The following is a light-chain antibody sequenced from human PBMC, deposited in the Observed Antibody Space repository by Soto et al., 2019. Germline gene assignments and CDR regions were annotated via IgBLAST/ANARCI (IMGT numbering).Light chain of an antibody. CDR3: SSYTSSSTFFYV. CDR1: SSDVGGYNY. CDR2: DVS. J-gene: IGLJ1*01. Sequence: QSVLTQPASVSGSPGQSITISCTGTSSDVGGYNYVSWYQQHPGKAPKLLIYDVSNRPSGISNRFSGSKSDNTASLTISGLQVEDEADYYCSSYTSSSTFFYVFGTGTKLTVL. V-gene: IGLV2-14*03.